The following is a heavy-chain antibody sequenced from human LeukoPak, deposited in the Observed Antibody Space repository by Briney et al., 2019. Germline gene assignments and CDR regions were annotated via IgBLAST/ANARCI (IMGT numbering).Heavy chain of an antibody. CDR2: MNPNSGNT. Sequence: ASVKVSCKASGYTFTSYDISLVRQATGQGLEWMGWMNPNSGNTGYAQKFQGRVTITRNTSISTAYMELSSLRSEDTAVYYCARFPQSGDPDYWGQGTLVTVSS. V-gene: IGHV1-8*03. J-gene: IGHJ4*02. CDR1: GYTFTSYD. D-gene: IGHD2-21*02. CDR3: ARFPQSGDPDY.